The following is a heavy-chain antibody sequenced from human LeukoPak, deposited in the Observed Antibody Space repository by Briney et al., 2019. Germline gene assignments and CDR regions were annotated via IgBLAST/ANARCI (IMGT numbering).Heavy chain of an antibody. D-gene: IGHD2-15*01. CDR2: ISAYNGNT. CDR3: ARARYCSGGSCYSRWAYFDY. J-gene: IGHJ4*02. CDR1: GYTFTSYG. V-gene: IGHV1-18*01. Sequence: ASVKVSCKASGYTFTSYGISWVRQPPGQGLEWMGWISAYNGNTNYAQKLQGRVTMTTDTSTSTAYMELRSLRSDGTAVYYCARARYCSGGSCYSRWAYFDYWGQGTLVTVSS.